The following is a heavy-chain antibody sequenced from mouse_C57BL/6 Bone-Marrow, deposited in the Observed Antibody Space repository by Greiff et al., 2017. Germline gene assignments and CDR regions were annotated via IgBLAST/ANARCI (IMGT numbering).Heavy chain of an antibody. D-gene: IGHD4-1*02. CDR3: ARLPNSYAMDY. CDR1: GYTFTNYW. CDR2: DYPGGGYT. Sequence: QVQLQQSGAELVRPGTSVKMSCKASGYTFTNYWIGWAKQRPGHGLEWIGDDYPGGGYTNYNEKFKGKATLTADKSSSTAYMQFSSLTSEDAAILYYARLPNSYAMDYWGQGTSGTVSS. J-gene: IGHJ4*01. V-gene: IGHV1-63*01.